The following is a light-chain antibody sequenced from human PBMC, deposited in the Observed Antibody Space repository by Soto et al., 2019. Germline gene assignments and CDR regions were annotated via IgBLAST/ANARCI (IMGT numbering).Light chain of an antibody. CDR3: SSYTSDSTYL. CDR1: SRDVGAYKS. CDR2: DVS. V-gene: IGLV2-14*03. J-gene: IGLJ1*01. Sequence: QSVLTQPASVSGSPGQSITISCTGTSRDVGAYKSVSWYQQHPHKAPRLMMYDVSSRPSGVSDRFSGSKSGNTASLTISGLHTEDEADYYCSSYTSDSTYLFGTGTKLTVL.